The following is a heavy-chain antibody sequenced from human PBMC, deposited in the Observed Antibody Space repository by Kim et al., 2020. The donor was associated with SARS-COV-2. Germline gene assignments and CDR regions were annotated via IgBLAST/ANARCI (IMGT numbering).Heavy chain of an antibody. V-gene: IGHV4-39*01. CDR1: GGSIDRSTYY. CDR3: ARHLVYGNSAYSFDL. CDR2: IYYSGST. Sequence: SQTLSLTCTVSGGSIDRSTYYWAWIRQSPGRGLEYIASIYYSGSTYYSPSLKSRVTISVDTSKNQFSLKLSSLTAADTAIFYCARHLVYGNSAYSFDLWGQGTLVTVSS. D-gene: IGHD4-17*01. J-gene: IGHJ4*02.